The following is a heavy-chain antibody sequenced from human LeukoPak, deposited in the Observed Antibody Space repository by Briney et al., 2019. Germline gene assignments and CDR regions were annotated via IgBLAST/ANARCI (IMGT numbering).Heavy chain of an antibody. J-gene: IGHJ5*01. CDR1: GASISSFY. Sequence: SETLSLTCKVSGASISSFYWGWIRQPAGKGLEWIGRIYNTGSANYNPSLQSRVTMSLDTSKNQLSLKVKSVTAADTAVYYCARDSVTNPAVGFDSWGQGTLVIVSS. V-gene: IGHV4-4*07. CDR2: IYNTGSA. D-gene: IGHD3-3*01. CDR3: ARDSVTNPAVGFDS.